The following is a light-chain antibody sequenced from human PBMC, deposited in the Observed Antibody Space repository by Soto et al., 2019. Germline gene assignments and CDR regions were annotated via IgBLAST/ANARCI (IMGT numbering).Light chain of an antibody. CDR3: SSHTTTTNVRFV. V-gene: IGLV2-14*01. J-gene: IGLJ1*01. CDR1: SSDIGDSNF. Sequence: QSALAQPASVSGSPGQSITISCTGTSSDIGDSNFVSWYQHHPGKAPKLLIYDVSDRPSRISSRFSGSKSANTASLTISGLQAEDEAFYYCSSHTTTTNVRFVFGTGTKLTVL. CDR2: DVS.